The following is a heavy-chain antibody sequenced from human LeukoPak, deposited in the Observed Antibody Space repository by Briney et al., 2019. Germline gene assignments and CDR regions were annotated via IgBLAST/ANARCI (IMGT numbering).Heavy chain of an antibody. V-gene: IGHV1-46*03. CDR3: ARDWLHYSGSNYYCMDV. CDR2: INPSGGST. CDR1: GYTFISYY. J-gene: IGHJ6*03. Sequence: GASVKVSCKASGYTFISYYMNWVRQAPGQGLEWMGIINPSGGSTTYAQKLQGRVTMTRDTSTSTVYMELSSLRSEDTAVYYCARDWLHYSGSNYYCMDVWGKETAVTVS. D-gene: IGHD3-10*01.